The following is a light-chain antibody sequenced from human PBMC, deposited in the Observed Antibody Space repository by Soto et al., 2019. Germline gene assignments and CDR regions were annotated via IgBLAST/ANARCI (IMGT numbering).Light chain of an antibody. V-gene: IGKV1-8*01. CDR3: QQYYSYRT. Sequence: AIRMTQSPSSFSASTGDRVTITCRASQGISSYLAWYQQKPGKAPKLLIYAASTLQSGVPSRFSGSGSGTAFTLTISCLQSEDFATYYCQQYYSYRTFGQGTKVEIK. CDR1: QGISSY. CDR2: AAS. J-gene: IGKJ1*01.